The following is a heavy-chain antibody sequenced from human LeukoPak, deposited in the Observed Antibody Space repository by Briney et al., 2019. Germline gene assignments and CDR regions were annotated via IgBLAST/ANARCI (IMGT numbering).Heavy chain of an antibody. Sequence: GGSLRLSCAASGFTFSSYEMNWVRQAPGKGLEWVSYISSSGSTIYYADSVKGRFTISRDNAKNSLYLQMNSLRAEDTAVYYCARERTTIMSGTAIGGYWGQGTLVTVSS. CDR2: ISSSGSTI. CDR3: ARERTTIMSGTAIGGY. V-gene: IGHV3-48*03. J-gene: IGHJ4*02. CDR1: GFTFSSYE. D-gene: IGHD4-11*01.